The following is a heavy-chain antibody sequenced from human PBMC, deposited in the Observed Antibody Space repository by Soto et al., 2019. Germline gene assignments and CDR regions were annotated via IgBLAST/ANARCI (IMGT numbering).Heavy chain of an antibody. CDR3: GRGPSGYDSLLMVVTRRMLNPAFDI. V-gene: IGHV1-46*03. Sequence: ASVKVSCKASGYTFTNYYIHWVRQAPGQGLEWLGIIIAGAGYTIYAQNFQDRVTMTRDTSTSTVYMELRSLKSEDTAVYYCGRGPSGYDSLLMVVTRRMLNPAFDIWGQGTLVTVSS. D-gene: IGHD5-12*01. J-gene: IGHJ3*02. CDR1: GYTFTNYY. CDR2: IIAGAGYT.